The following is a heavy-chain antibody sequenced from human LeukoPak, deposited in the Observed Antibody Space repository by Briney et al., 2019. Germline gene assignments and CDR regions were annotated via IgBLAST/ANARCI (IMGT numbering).Heavy chain of an antibody. Sequence: ASVKVSCKVSGYTLTELSMHWVRQAPGKGLEWMGGFDPEDGETIYAQKFQGRVIMTEDTSTDTAYMELSSLRSEDTAVYYCATGPGYSYGDFDYWGQGTLVTVSS. CDR2: FDPEDGET. D-gene: IGHD5-18*01. V-gene: IGHV1-24*01. CDR1: GYTLTELS. CDR3: ATGPGYSYGDFDY. J-gene: IGHJ4*02.